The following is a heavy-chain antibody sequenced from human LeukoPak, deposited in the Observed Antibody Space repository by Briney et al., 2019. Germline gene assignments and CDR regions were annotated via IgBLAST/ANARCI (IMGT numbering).Heavy chain of an antibody. V-gene: IGHV4-61*02. J-gene: IGHJ6*03. D-gene: IGHD3-10*01. CDR2: IYTSGST. Sequence: SETLSLTCTVSGGSISSGSYYWSSIRQPAGKGLEWIGRIYTSGSTNYNPSLKSLVTISLDTSKNQFSLKLSYVTAADTDVYYCARVAGFGESYYYYYYMDVWGKGTTVTISS. CDR1: GGSISSGSYY. CDR3: ARVAGFGESYYYYYYMDV.